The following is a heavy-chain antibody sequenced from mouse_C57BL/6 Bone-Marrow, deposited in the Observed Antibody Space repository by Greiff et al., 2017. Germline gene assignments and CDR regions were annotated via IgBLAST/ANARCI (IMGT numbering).Heavy chain of an antibody. D-gene: IGHD2-4*01. Sequence: VQLVESGAELARPGASVKLSCKASGYTFTSYGISWVKQRTGQGLEWIGEIYPRSGNTYYNEKFKGKATLTADKSSSTAYMELRSLTSEDSAVYFCARAPIYYDYDGFAYWGQGTLVTVSA. J-gene: IGHJ3*01. CDR3: ARAPIYYDYDGFAY. CDR2: IYPRSGNT. CDR1: GYTFTSYG. V-gene: IGHV1-81*01.